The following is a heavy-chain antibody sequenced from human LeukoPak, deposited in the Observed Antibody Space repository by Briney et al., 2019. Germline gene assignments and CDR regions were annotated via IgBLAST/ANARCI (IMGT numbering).Heavy chain of an antibody. CDR3: ARAVGGYHFDY. J-gene: IGHJ4*02. CDR2: IYYTGST. CDR1: GGSISSDNCY. D-gene: IGHD3-16*01. Sequence: EPSQTLSLTCTVSGGSISSDNCYWSWVRQPPGEGLEWIASIYYTGSTYCNPSLKSRVTMSVDTSENQFPLKLSSVTAADTAVYYCARAVGGYHFDYWGQGTLVTGSS. V-gene: IGHV4-30-4*01.